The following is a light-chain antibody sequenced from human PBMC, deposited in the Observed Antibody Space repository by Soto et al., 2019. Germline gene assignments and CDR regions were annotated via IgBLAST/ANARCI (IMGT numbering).Light chain of an antibody. CDR1: QSLSGW. J-gene: IGKJ1*01. CDR2: DAF. CDR3: QQYASYPWT. V-gene: IGKV1-5*01. Sequence: DIQRTQTPSTLSASIGDRVTITCRASQSLSGWLAWYQQTPGKAPKLLISDAFRLESGVPSRFRGSGSGTEFSLTISSLQAGDAATYYCQQYASYPWTFGRGTKVDIK.